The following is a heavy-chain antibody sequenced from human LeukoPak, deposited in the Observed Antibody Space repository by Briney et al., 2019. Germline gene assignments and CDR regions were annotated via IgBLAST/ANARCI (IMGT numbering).Heavy chain of an antibody. D-gene: IGHD6-19*01. CDR2: IYTSGST. Sequence: SQTLSLTCTVSGGSISSGSYYWSWIRQPAGKGLEWIGRIYTSGSTNYNPSLKSRVTISVDTSKNQFSLKLNSVTAADTAVYYCARASSGWDYFDYWGQGTLVTVSS. V-gene: IGHV4-61*02. CDR1: GGSISSGSYY. CDR3: ARASSGWDYFDY. J-gene: IGHJ4*02.